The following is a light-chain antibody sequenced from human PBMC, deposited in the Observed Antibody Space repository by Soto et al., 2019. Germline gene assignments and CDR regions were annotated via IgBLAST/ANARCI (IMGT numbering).Light chain of an antibody. CDR2: AAS. Sequence: DIQMTQSPSSVSASVGDRVTITCRASQGISSWLAWYQKKPGKAPNLLIYAASSLQSGVPSRFSGSESGTEFTLTISSLQPEDFATYYCQQLVSYPQFAGGTKVEI. J-gene: IGKJ4*02. CDR1: QGISSW. V-gene: IGKV1-12*01. CDR3: QQLVSYPQ.